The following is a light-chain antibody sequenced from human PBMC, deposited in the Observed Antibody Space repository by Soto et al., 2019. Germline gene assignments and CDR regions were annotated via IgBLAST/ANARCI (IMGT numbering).Light chain of an antibody. CDR2: GNS. V-gene: IGLV1-40*01. J-gene: IGLJ2*01. CDR3: QSYDSSLSGSNVV. CDR1: SSNIGAGYD. Sequence: QPMLTQPPSVSGAPGQRVTISCTGSSSNIGAGYDVHWYQQLPGTAPKLLIYGNSNRPSGVPDRFSGSKSGTSASLAITGLQAEDEADYYCQSYDSSLSGSNVVFGGGTKRTVL.